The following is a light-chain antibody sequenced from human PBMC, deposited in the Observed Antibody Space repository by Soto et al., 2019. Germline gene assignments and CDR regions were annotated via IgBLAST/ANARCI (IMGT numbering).Light chain of an antibody. CDR3: QQYNNWWT. J-gene: IGKJ1*01. Sequence: EIVMTQSPATLSVSPGERATLSCRASQSVSNNLAWYQKKPGQAPRLLIYGASTRATGIPARFSGSGSGTEFTLTHRRLAAEDFAVYYCQQYNNWWTFGQGTKVEIK. CDR1: QSVSNN. V-gene: IGKV3-15*01. CDR2: GAS.